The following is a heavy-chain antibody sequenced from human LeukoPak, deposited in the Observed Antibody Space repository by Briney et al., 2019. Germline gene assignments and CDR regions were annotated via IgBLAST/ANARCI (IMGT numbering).Heavy chain of an antibody. D-gene: IGHD3-10*01. V-gene: IGHV4-61*02. J-gene: IGHJ4*02. CDR2: IYTSGST. CDR3: ARRSMFFDY. CDR1: GGSISSGSYY. Sequence: PSETLSLTCTVSGGSISSGSYYWSWIRQPAGKGLEWIGRIYTSGSTNYNPSLQSRVTISVDTSKNQFSLKLSSVTAADTAVYYCARRSMFFDYWGQGTLVTVSS.